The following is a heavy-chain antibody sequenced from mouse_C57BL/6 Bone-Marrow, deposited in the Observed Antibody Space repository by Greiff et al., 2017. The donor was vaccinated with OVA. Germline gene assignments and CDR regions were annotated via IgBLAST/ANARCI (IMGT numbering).Heavy chain of an antibody. Sequence: QVQLQQSGADLARPGASVKLSCKASGYTFTSYTMHWVKQRPGQGLEWIGYINPSSGYTKYNQKFKDKATLTADKSSSTAYMQLSSLTSEDSAVYYCARSPWYFDVWGTGTTVTVSS. CDR1: GYTFTSYT. CDR3: ARSPWYFDV. CDR2: INPSSGYT. V-gene: IGHV1-4*01. J-gene: IGHJ1*03.